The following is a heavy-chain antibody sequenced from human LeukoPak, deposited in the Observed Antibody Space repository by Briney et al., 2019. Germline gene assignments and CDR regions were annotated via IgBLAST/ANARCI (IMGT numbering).Heavy chain of an antibody. CDR1: GYTFTSYD. J-gene: IGHJ4*02. CDR2: MNPNSGNT. Sequence: ASVKVSCKASGYTFTSYDINWVRQATGQGLEWMGWMNPNSGNTGYAQKFQGRVTMTRNTSIGTAYMELSSLRSEDTAVYYCARTLATPYCSSTSCYSRGAFDIWGQGTLVTVSS. CDR3: ARTLATPYCSSTSCYSRGAFDI. D-gene: IGHD2-2*01. V-gene: IGHV1-8*01.